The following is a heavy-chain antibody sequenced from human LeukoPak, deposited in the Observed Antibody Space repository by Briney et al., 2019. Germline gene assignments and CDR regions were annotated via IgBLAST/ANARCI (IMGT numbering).Heavy chain of an antibody. J-gene: IGHJ5*02. CDR3: ARGRYNWNDAWFDP. V-gene: IGHV4-34*01. CDR2: INHSGST. Sequence: SETLSLTCAVYGGSLSGYYWSWIRQPPGKGLEWIGEINHSGSTNYNPSLKSRVTISVDTSKNQFSLKLSSVTAADTAVYYCARGRYNWNDAWFDPWGQGTLVTVSS. CDR1: GGSLSGYY. D-gene: IGHD1-1*01.